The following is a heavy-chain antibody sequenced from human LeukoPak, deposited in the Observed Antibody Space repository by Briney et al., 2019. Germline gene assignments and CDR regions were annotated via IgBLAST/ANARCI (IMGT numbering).Heavy chain of an antibody. D-gene: IGHD6-6*01. V-gene: IGHV3-7*01. CDR1: GFTFSSYW. CDR3: ARDFSPLVQGRFDY. CDR2: IKQDGSEK. Sequence: QPGGSQRLSCAASGFTFSSYWVSWVRQAPGKGLEWAANIKQDGSEKYYVDSVKGRFTISRDNAKNSLYLQMNSLRAEDTAVYYCARDFSPLVQGRFDYWGQGTLVTVSS. J-gene: IGHJ4*02.